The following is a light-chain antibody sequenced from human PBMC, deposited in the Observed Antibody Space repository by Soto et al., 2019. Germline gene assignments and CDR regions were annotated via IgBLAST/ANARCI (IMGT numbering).Light chain of an antibody. CDR1: GSNIGTGYD. V-gene: IGLV1-40*01. J-gene: IGLJ1*01. Sequence: QSVLTQPPSVSGAPGQRVTISCTGSGSNIGTGYDVHWYQQLPGTAPKLLIYSNANRPSGVPDRFSGSKSGTSASLAITGLQAEDEADYYCQSYDSSLSSYVFGNGTKVTVL. CDR2: SNA. CDR3: QSYDSSLSSYV.